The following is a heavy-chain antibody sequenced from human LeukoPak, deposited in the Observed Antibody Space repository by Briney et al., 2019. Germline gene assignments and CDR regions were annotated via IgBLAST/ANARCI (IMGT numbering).Heavy chain of an antibody. D-gene: IGHD2-2*01. CDR1: GVSISNTNFY. CDR3: ARDSRISWFFL. J-gene: IGHJ5*02. Sequence: SETLSLTCTVSGVSISNTNFYWGWIRQTPGKGLEWIGTIYRSGSTYYNPSLKSQVTISVDASKNQFSLNLTSVTAADTAVYYCARDSRISWFFLWGQGTLVTVSS. CDR2: IYRSGST. V-gene: IGHV4-39*07.